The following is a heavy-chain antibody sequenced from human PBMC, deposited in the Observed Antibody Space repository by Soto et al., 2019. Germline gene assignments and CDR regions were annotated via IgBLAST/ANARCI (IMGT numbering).Heavy chain of an antibody. V-gene: IGHV3-64D*06. Sequence: GGSLRLSCSASGFTFSSYAMHWVRQAPGKGLEYVTGISSNGGSTYYADSVKGRFTISRDNSKNTLYLQMSSLRAEDTAVYYCVKVSTDTDYYDSSGYYYYYGMDVWGQGTTVTVSS. CDR3: VKVSTDTDYYDSSGYYYYYGMDV. J-gene: IGHJ6*02. D-gene: IGHD3-22*01. CDR2: ISSNGGST. CDR1: GFTFSSYA.